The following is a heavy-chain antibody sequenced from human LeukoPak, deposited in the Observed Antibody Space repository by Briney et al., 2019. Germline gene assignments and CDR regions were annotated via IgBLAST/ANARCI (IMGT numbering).Heavy chain of an antibody. CDR2: IYYSGST. J-gene: IGHJ3*02. CDR3: ARDRPGNDAFDI. D-gene: IGHD4-23*01. Sequence: PSETLSHTCTVSGGSISSGGYYWSWIRQHPGKGLEWIGYIYYSGSTYYNPSLKSRVTISVDTSKNQFSLKLSSVTAADTAVYYCARDRPGNDAFDIWGQGTMVTVSS. CDR1: GGSISSGGYY. V-gene: IGHV4-31*03.